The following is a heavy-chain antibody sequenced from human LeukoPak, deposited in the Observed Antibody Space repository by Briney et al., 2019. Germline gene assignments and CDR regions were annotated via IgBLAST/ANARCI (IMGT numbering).Heavy chain of an antibody. CDR1: GFTFSSYA. CDR2: ISGSGGST. V-gene: IGHV3-23*01. J-gene: IGHJ4*02. D-gene: IGHD1-26*01. CDR3: AKDLELLVLGNADY. Sequence: GGSLRLSCAASGFTFSSYAMSWVRQAPGKGLEWVSAISGSGGSTYYADSMKGRFTISRDNSKNTLYLQMNSLRAEDTAVYYCAKDLELLVLGNADYWGQGTLVTVSS.